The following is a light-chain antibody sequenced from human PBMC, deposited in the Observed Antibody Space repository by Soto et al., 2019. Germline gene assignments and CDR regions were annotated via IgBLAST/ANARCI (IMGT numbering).Light chain of an antibody. Sequence: AIQMTQSPSSLSASVGDRVTITCRASRDIGNDLGWYQQKPGKAPKHLIFAASNLQSGVPSRFSGGESGTDFTLTISSLQADDLATYYCLQHFNFSWTFGQGTKVETK. CDR2: AAS. V-gene: IGKV1-6*01. CDR3: LQHFNFSWT. CDR1: RDIGND. J-gene: IGKJ1*01.